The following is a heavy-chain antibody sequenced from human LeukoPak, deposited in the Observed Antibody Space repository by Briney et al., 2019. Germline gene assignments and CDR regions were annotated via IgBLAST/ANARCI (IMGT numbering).Heavy chain of an antibody. J-gene: IGHJ4*02. Sequence: GESLRISCKGSGYSFDNYWITWLRQMPGKGLEWMGKIDLSDSYTNYSPSFQGHVTISADKSISTAYLQWSSLRDSDSAMYYCARHYYGSGSYSHFDYSGQGTLVTVSS. D-gene: IGHD3-10*01. CDR1: GYSFDNYW. CDR3: ARHYYGSGSYSHFDY. CDR2: IDLSDSYT. V-gene: IGHV5-10-1*01.